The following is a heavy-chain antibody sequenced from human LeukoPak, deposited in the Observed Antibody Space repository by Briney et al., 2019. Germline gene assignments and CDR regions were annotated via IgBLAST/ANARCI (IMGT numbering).Heavy chain of an antibody. J-gene: IGHJ4*02. D-gene: IGHD2-2*02. CDR2: INPNGGAT. V-gene: IGHV1-2*02. Sequence: ASLRLSCKASGYTFSIYYMHWVRQAPGQGLEWMGWINPNGGATSYAQRSQGRVTMTRDTSISTAYMELSGLTSDDTAVYYCARNPPYFTSTSCYNDYWCQGTLVTVSA. CDR3: ARNPPYFTSTSCYNDY. CDR1: GYTFSIYY.